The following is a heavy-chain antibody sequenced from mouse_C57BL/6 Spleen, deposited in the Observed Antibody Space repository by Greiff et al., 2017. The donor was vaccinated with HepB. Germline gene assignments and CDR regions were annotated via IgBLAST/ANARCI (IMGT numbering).Heavy chain of an antibody. CDR3: ARSHWDVWYFDV. CDR1: GYSFTGYY. D-gene: IGHD4-1*01. J-gene: IGHJ1*03. V-gene: IGHV1-42*01. Sequence: EVQLQQSGPELVKPGASVKISCKASGYSFTGYYMNWVKQSPEKSLEWIGEINPSTGGTTYNQKFKAKATLTVDKSSSTAYMQLKSLTSEDSAVYYCARSHWDVWYFDVWGTGTTVTVSS. CDR2: INPSTGGT.